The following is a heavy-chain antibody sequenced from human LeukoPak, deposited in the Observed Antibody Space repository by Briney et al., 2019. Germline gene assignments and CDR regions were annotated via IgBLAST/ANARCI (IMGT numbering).Heavy chain of an antibody. CDR1: GYTFTSYD. Sequence: GASVKVSCKPPGYTFTSYDINWVRQATGQGLEWMGWMNPNSGNTGYAQKFQGRVTITRNTSISTAYMELSSLRSEDTAVYYCARGLAAAGTDYWGQGTLVTVSS. J-gene: IGHJ4*02. V-gene: IGHV1-8*03. CDR2: MNPNSGNT. CDR3: ARGLAAAGTDY. D-gene: IGHD6-13*01.